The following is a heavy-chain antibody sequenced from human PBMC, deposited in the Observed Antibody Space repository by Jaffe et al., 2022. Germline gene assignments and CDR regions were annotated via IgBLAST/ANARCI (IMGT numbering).Heavy chain of an antibody. Sequence: QITLKESGPTLVKPTQTLTLTCTFSGFSLSTSGVGVGWIRQPPGKALEWLALIYWNDDKRYSPSLKSRLTITKDTSKNQVVLTMTNMDPVDTATYYCAHRRGGWVHDYGDLRRYNWFDPWGQGTLVTVSS. CDR1: GFSLSTSGVG. J-gene: IGHJ5*02. CDR3: AHRRGGWVHDYGDLRRYNWFDP. CDR2: IYWNDDK. V-gene: IGHV2-5*01. D-gene: IGHD4-17*01.